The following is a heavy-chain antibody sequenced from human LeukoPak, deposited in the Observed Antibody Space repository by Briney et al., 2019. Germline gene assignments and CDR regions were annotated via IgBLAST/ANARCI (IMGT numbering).Heavy chain of an antibody. D-gene: IGHD3-10*01. CDR1: GFTFCSYW. Sequence: GGSLSLSCAASGFTFCSYWMSWVRQAPGKGPEWVANIKQDGSDKSYVDSVKGRFTISRDNAKSSLYLQMDSLRAEDTAVYYCARDYYASGSHDYWGQGTLVTVSS. J-gene: IGHJ4*02. CDR3: ARDYYASGSHDY. V-gene: IGHV3-7*01. CDR2: IKQDGSDK.